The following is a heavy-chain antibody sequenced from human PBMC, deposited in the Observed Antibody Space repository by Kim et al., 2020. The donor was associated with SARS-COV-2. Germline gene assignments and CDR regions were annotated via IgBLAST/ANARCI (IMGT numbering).Heavy chain of an antibody. D-gene: IGHD3-22*01. J-gene: IGHJ3*02. CDR2: INHNVIVTAN. Sequence: SETLSLTCAVSGFSLNGHFLTWVRQSPGQGLELIGEINHNVIVTANPSLPSLTSRVTISLDTSTNQFSLSLYSVTAADPAMYFCARISDANYYDGSVGDAFEIWGQGTMVTGSS. V-gene: IGHV4-34*01. CDR1: GFSLNGHF. CDR3: ARISDANYYDGSVGDAFEI.